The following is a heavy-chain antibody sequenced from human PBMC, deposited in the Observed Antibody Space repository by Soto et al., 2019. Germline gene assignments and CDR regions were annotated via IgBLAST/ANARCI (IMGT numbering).Heavy chain of an antibody. D-gene: IGHD1-26*01. V-gene: IGHV3-23*01. CDR2: ISGGGGST. CDR3: AKVSLGALTFTDYYYYGLDV. CDR1: GFTFSTYA. J-gene: IGHJ6*01. Sequence: EVQLLESGGGLVQPGGSLRLSCAATGFTFSTYAMNWVRQAPGKGLEWVSSISGGGGSTYYADSVKGRVTISRDNSKNTLYLQMNSLGAEDTAVYYCAKVSLGALTFTDYYYYGLDVWGQGTTVTVSS.